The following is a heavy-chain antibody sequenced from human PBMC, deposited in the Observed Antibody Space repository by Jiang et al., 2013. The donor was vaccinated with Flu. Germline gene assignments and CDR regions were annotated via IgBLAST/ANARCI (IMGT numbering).Heavy chain of an antibody. Sequence: SSYAMNWVRQAPGQGLSGWEAIIPIFGTSDFAQKFQGRLTITADESTSTAYMELSGLRSDDTAVYYCARGVGGYSHGYILYWGQGTLVTVSS. D-gene: IGHD5-18*01. V-gene: IGHV1-69*01. J-gene: IGHJ4*02. CDR2: IIPIFGTS. CDR3: ARGVGGYSHGYILY. CDR1: SSYA.